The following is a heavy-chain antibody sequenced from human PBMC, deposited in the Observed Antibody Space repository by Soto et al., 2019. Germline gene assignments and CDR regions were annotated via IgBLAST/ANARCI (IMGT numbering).Heavy chain of an antibody. CDR3: ARMGDYDFWSGYVYGMDV. CDR2: INHSGST. CDR1: GGSFSGYY. V-gene: IGHV4-34*01. J-gene: IGHJ6*02. D-gene: IGHD3-3*01. Sequence: QVQLQQWGAGLLKPSETLSLTCAVYGGSFSGYYWSWIRQPPGKGLEWIGEINHSGSTNYNPSLKSRVTISVDTSNNQCSLKLSSVTAADTAVYYCARMGDYDFWSGYVYGMDVWGQGTTVTVSS.